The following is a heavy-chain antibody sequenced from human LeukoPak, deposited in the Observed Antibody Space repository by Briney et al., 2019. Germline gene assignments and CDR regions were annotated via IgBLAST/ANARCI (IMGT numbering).Heavy chain of an antibody. J-gene: IGHJ4*02. Sequence: SETLSLTCAVSGGSISSSNWWSWVRQPPGEGLEWIGEIYHSGSTNYNPSLKSRVTISVDKSKNQFSLKLSSVTAADTAVYYCARDYGNDSSGYDYWGQGTLVTVSS. CDR2: IYHSGST. D-gene: IGHD3-22*01. CDR3: ARDYGNDSSGYDY. CDR1: GGSISSSNW. V-gene: IGHV4-4*02.